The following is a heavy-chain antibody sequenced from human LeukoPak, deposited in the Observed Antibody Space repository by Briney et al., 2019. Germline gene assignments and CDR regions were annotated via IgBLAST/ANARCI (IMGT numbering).Heavy chain of an antibody. CDR3: ARSSGSHSYYYYYGMDV. CDR1: GYSISSGYY. Sequence: SETLSLTCTVSGYSISSGYYWGWIRRPPGKGLEWIGYIYYSGSNNYKPSLKSRLTISVDTSKNHFSLKLSSVTAADTAVYYCARSSGSHSYYYYYGMDVWGQGTTVTVSS. V-gene: IGHV4-61*03. J-gene: IGHJ6*02. CDR2: IYYSGSN. D-gene: IGHD1-26*01.